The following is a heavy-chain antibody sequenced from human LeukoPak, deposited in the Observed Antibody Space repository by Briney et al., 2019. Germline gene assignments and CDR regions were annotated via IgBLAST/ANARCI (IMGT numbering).Heavy chain of an antibody. Sequence: SGPALVKPTQTLILTCTFSGFSLPTRGMCVSWIRQPPGKALEWLPRTDWDDDKFYNTSLKTRLTISKDTSKNQVVLTMTNMDPVDTATYYCARTGCYYDSSGYSYWGQGTLVTVSS. CDR2: TDWDDDK. V-gene: IGHV2-70*17. D-gene: IGHD3-22*01. CDR1: GFSLPTRGMC. CDR3: ARTGCYYDSSGYSY. J-gene: IGHJ4*02.